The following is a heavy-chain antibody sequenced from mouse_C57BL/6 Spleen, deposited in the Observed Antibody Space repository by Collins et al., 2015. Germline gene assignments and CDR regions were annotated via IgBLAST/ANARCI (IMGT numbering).Heavy chain of an antibody. J-gene: IGHJ1*03. CDR2: INPNNGGT. D-gene: IGHD1-1*01. CDR1: GYTFTDYY. CDR3: ARDYYVSTYGYFDV. Sequence: EVQLQQSGPELVKPGASVKISCKASGYTFTDYYMNWVKQSHGKSLEWIGDINPNNGGTSYNQKFKGKATLTVDKSSSTAYMELNSLTSEDSAVYYCARDYYVSTYGYFDVWGTGTTVTVSS. V-gene: IGHV1-26*01.